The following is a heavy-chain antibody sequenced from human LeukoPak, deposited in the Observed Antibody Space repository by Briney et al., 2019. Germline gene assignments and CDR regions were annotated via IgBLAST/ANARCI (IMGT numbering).Heavy chain of an antibody. V-gene: IGHV4-59*08. D-gene: IGHD3-10*01. CDR2: IFYSGST. CDR3: ARHRGYPYYFDN. Sequence: SETLSLTCTVSDGSISSYYWNWIRQPPGKGLEWIGYIFYSGSTNYNPSLKSRVTISVDTSKNQFTLKLSSVTAADTAVYYCARHRGYPYYFDNWGQGTLVTVSS. CDR1: DGSISSYY. J-gene: IGHJ4*02.